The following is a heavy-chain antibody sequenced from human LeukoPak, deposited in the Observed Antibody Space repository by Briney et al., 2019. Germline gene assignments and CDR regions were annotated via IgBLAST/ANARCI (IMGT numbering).Heavy chain of an antibody. V-gene: IGHV4-31*03. J-gene: IGHJ4*02. Sequence: SETLSLTCTVSGGSISSGGYYWSWIRQHPGKGLEWIGYIYYSGSTYYNPSLKSRVTISVDTSKNQFSLKLSSVTAADTAVYYCARAQRYYDSSGYYFLYWGQGTLVTVS. D-gene: IGHD3-22*01. CDR1: GGSISSGGYY. CDR3: ARAQRYYDSSGYYFLY. CDR2: IYYSGST.